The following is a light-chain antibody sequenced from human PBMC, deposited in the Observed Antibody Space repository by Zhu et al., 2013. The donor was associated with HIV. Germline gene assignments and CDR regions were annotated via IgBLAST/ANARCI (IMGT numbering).Light chain of an antibody. J-gene: IGKJ2*01. Sequence: DIVMTQSPGTLSVSAGERATFSCRANQSVSTLLAWYQQKPGQAPRLLIYGASTRATGIPARFSGSGSGTDFTLTISSLQSEDFAIYYCQQYYSRPPYTFGQGTKLDIK. CDR1: QSVSTL. V-gene: IGKV3-15*01. CDR2: GAS. CDR3: QQYYSRPPYT.